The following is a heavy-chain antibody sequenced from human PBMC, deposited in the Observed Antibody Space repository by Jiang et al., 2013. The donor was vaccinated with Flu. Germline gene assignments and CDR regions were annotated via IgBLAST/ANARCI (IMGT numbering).Heavy chain of an antibody. J-gene: IGHJ2*01. CDR3: ARHPSSGWYQRHWYFDL. V-gene: IGHV5-51*01. D-gene: IGHD6-19*01. CDR2: IYPGDSDT. CDR1: GYSFTSYW. Sequence: SGAEVKKPGESLKISCKGSGYSFTSYWIGWVRQMPGKGLEWMGIIYPGDSDTRYSPSFQGQVTVSADKSISTAYLQWSSLKASDTAMYYCARHPSSGWYQRHWYFDLWGRGTLVTVSS.